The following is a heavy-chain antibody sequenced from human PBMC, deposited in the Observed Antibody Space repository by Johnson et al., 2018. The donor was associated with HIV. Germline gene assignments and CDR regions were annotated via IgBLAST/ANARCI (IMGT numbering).Heavy chain of an antibody. Sequence: KSKTDGGPTDYASPVKGRFTVSRDNAKNTLYLQMNSLRADDTAVYYCAREGPSERAGFDIWGQGTMVTVSS. V-gene: IGHV3-15*05. CDR2: KSKTDGGPT. CDR3: AREGPSERAGFDI. J-gene: IGHJ3*02.